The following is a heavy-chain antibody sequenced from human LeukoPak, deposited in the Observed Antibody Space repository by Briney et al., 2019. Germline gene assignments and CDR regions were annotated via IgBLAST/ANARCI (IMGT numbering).Heavy chain of an antibody. V-gene: IGHV3-23*01. CDR2: ISDTATGT. CDR1: GFTFGDYA. J-gene: IGHJ4*02. CDR3: ANDYGLGTYSRY. Sequence: GGSLRLSCTASGFTFGDYAMTWVRQAPGKGLEWVSTISDTATGTQYAQSVKGRFTISRDNSKNTLYLQMNSLRAEDTAIYYCANDYGLGTYSRYWGQGTLVTVSS. D-gene: IGHD3-10*01.